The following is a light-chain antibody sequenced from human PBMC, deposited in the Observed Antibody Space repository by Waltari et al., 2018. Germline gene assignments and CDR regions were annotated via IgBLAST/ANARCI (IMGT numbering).Light chain of an antibody. CDR3: SSFAGRWV. CDR2: EVT. V-gene: IGLV2-8*01. CDR1: HPDSGFFNF. J-gene: IGLJ3*02. Sequence: APAPPPPPRGPPWPPVTHPRPGNHPDSGFFNFVSWYQQHPGKAPKVIIYEVTKRSSGVPDRFSGSKSGNTASLTVSGLQAEDEADYYCSSFAGRWVFGGGTKLTVL.